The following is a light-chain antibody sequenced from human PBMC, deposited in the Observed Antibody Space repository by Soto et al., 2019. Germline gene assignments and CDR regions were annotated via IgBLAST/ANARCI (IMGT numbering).Light chain of an antibody. V-gene: IGLV1-40*01. Sequence: QPVLTQPPSVSGAPGQRVTISCTGSSSNIGAGSDVHWYQQLPGTVPKLLIFANINRPSGAPDRFSASKSGTSASLAITGRQAVDEADYYCQSYDYSLSGYVFGTGTKLTVL. CDR3: QSYDYSLSGYV. CDR1: SSNIGAGSD. J-gene: IGLJ1*01. CDR2: ANI.